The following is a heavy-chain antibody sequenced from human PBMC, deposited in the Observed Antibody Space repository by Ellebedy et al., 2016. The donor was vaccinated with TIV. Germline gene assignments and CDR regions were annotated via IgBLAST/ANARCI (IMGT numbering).Heavy chain of an antibody. CDR3: ARVATYGMDV. CDR2: IYYSGST. CDR1: GGSISSGDYY. Sequence: LRLSXTVSGGSISSGDYYWSWIRQHPGKGLEWIGYIYYSGSTYYNPSLKSRVTISVDTSKNQFSLKLSSVTAADTAVYYCARVATYGMDVWGQGTTVTVSS. J-gene: IGHJ6*02. V-gene: IGHV4-31*03.